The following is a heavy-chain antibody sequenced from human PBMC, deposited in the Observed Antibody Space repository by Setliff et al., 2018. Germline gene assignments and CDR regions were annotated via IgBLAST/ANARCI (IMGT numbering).Heavy chain of an antibody. D-gene: IGHD4-17*01. Sequence: ASVKVSCKASGYTFTSYGISWVRQAPGQGLEWMGWISAYNGNTNYAQKLQGRVTITRDTSASTAYMELSSLRSEDTAVYYCARGATVVIYYYMDVWGKGTTVTVSS. CDR3: ARGATVVIYYYMDV. J-gene: IGHJ6*03. V-gene: IGHV1-18*01. CDR1: GYTFTSYG. CDR2: ISAYNGNT.